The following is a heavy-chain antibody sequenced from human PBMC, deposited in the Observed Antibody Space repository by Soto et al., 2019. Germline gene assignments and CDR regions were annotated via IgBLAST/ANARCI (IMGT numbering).Heavy chain of an antibody. CDR2: IYYSGST. J-gene: IGHJ4*02. Sequence: SETLSLTCTVSGGSISSYYWSWIRQPPGKGLEWIGYIYYSGSTNYNPSLKSRVTISVDTSKNQFSLKLSSVTAADTAVYYCAFSETDSFDYWGQGPRSPSPQ. V-gene: IGHV4-59*01. CDR1: GGSISSYY. CDR3: AFSETDSFDY.